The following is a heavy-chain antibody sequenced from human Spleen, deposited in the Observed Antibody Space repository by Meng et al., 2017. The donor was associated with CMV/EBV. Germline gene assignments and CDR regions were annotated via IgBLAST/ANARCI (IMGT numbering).Heavy chain of an antibody. CDR2: IYYSGST. D-gene: IGHD1-1*01. J-gene: IGHJ4*02. Sequence: SETLSLTCTVSGDSLHDYYWTWIRQSPGKGLEWIGYIYYSGSTYYNPSLKSRLTISVDTSQNHFSLELSSVTAADTAVYYCARDARRYNDFFFDYWGQGTLVTVSS. V-gene: IGHV4-30-4*08. CDR1: GDSLHDYY. CDR3: ARDARRYNDFFFDY.